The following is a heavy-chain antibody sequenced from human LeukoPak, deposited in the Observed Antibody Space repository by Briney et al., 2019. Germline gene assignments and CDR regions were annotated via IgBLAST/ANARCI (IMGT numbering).Heavy chain of an antibody. D-gene: IGHD3-22*01. CDR1: GFTFSSYW. CDR2: IKQDGTEK. CDR3: ANDYYDIHGMDV. J-gene: IGHJ6*02. Sequence: GGSLRLSCAASGFTFSSYWMSWVRQAPGKGLEWVATIKQDGTEKYYVDSVKGRFTISRDNAKNSLYLQMNSLRAEDTAVYYCANDYYDIHGMDVWGQGTTVTVSS. V-gene: IGHV3-7*01.